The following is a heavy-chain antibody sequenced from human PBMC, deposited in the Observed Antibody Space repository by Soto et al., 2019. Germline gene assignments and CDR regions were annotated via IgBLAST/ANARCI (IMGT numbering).Heavy chain of an antibody. Sequence: QITLKESGPTLVKPTQTLTLTCTFSGFSLTTRGVGVGWIRQPPGKALECLALIYWDDDKRYSPSLQSRLSITKDTYKSQVVLTMNNVDPVDTATYYCAHIPNYYQYDWFDPWGQGTLVSVSS. CDR1: GFSLTTRGVG. V-gene: IGHV2-5*02. J-gene: IGHJ5*02. CDR2: IYWDDDK. D-gene: IGHD3-16*01. CDR3: AHIPNYYQYDWFDP.